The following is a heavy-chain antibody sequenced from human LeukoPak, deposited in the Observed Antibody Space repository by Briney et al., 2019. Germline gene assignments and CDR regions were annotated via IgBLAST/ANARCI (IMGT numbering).Heavy chain of an antibody. V-gene: IGHV3-7*01. D-gene: IGHD2-2*01. Sequence: GGSLRLSCAASGFTFSSYWMSWVRQAPGKGLEWVANIKQDGSEKYYVDSVKGRFTISRDNAKNSLYLQMNSLRAEDTAVYYCERDRTSSLFDYWGQGTLVTVSS. CDR1: GFTFSSYW. CDR3: ERDRTSSLFDY. CDR2: IKQDGSEK. J-gene: IGHJ4*02.